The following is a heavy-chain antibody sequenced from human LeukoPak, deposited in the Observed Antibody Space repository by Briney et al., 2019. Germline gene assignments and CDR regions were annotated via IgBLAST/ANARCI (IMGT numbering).Heavy chain of an antibody. CDR2: INHSGST. V-gene: IGHV4-34*01. Sequence: SETLSLTCAVYGGSFSGYYWSWIRQPPGKGLEWIGEINHSGSTNYNPSLKSRVTISVDTSKNQFSLKLSSVTAADTAVYYCARGRGYSSSNWGQGTLVAVSS. D-gene: IGHD6-13*01. J-gene: IGHJ4*02. CDR1: GGSFSGYY. CDR3: ARGRGYSSSN.